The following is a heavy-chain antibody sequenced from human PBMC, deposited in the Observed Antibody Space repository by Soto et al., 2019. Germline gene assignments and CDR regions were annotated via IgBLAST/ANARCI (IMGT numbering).Heavy chain of an antibody. CDR2: ISTSGTT. CDR1: GASISSYF. J-gene: IGHJ4*02. CDR3: ARTLGRYYYDSSGYYDY. D-gene: IGHD3-22*01. Sequence: SETLSLTCTVPGASISSYFWTWIRQPAGKGLDWIGRISTSGTTNYNPSLKSRVTMSVDTSKNHFSLNLSSVTAADTAVYYCARTLGRYYYDSSGYYDYWGQGTLVTVSS. V-gene: IGHV4-4*07.